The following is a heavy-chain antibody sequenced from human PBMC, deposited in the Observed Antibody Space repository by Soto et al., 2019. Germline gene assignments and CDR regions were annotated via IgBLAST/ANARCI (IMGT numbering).Heavy chain of an antibody. CDR1: GYTFSDYF. CDR3: ARIKWGLDYYSGMDV. CDR2: INPKTAAT. Sequence: QVQLVQSGAEVGKSGASVKVSCKASGYTFSDYFIQWLRQAPGQGLEWVAWINPKTAATNYAKKFQDRVTVTSETSFSTAYLELTRLRPDDTALYYCARIKWGLDYYSGMDVWGQGTAVSVTS. V-gene: IGHV1-2*02. D-gene: IGHD1-26*01. J-gene: IGHJ6*02.